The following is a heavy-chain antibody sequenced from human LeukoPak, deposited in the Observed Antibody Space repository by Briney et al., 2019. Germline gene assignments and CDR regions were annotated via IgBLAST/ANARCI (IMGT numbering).Heavy chain of an antibody. D-gene: IGHD1-14*01. CDR3: ARHHASITGDDAFDI. CDR2: IYPGDSDT. V-gene: IGHV5-51*01. J-gene: IGHJ3*02. Sequence: GESLKISCKGSGYSFTSYWIGWVRQMPGKGLEWMGIIYPGDSDTRYSPSFQGQVTISADKPISTAYLQWSSLKASDTAMYYCARHHASITGDDAFDIWGQGTMVTVSS. CDR1: GYSFTSYW.